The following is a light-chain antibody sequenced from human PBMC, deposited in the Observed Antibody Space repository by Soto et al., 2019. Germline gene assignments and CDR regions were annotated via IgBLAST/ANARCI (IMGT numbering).Light chain of an antibody. V-gene: IGKV3-11*01. J-gene: IGKJ2*01. Sequence: EIVLTQSPATLSLSPGERATLSCRASQSVSSYLAWYQQKPGQAPRLLIYDASNRATGIPARFSGSGSGTDFSRTISSLEPEDFAIYYCQQLSNWPRTVGKGTKLEIK. CDR1: QSVSSY. CDR3: QQLSNWPRT. CDR2: DAS.